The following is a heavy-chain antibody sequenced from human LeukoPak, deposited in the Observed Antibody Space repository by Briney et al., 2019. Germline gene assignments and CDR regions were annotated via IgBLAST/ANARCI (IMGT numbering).Heavy chain of an antibody. Sequence: GGSLRLSSAASGFTFSSYSMNWVRQAPGKGLEWVSSISSSSRTIHYADSVKGRFTISRDNAKNSLYLQMNSLRAEDTAVYYCARRGYSSGWNRFDYWGQGTLVTVSS. J-gene: IGHJ4*02. CDR2: ISSSSRTI. V-gene: IGHV3-48*01. CDR3: ARRGYSSGWNRFDY. CDR1: GFTFSSYS. D-gene: IGHD6-25*01.